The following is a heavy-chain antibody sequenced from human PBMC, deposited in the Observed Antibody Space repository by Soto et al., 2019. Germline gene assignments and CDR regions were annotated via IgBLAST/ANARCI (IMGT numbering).Heavy chain of an antibody. V-gene: IGHV4-31*03. Sequence: LSLTCTVSGGSISSGVYYWSWIRQHPGKGLEWIGYIYYSGSTYYNPSLKSRVTISVDTSKNQFSLKLSSVTAADTAVYYCARDQVVPAANPDYYYYYGMDVWGQGTTVTVS. CDR1: GGSISSGVYY. D-gene: IGHD2-2*01. CDR3: ARDQVVPAANPDYYYYYGMDV. CDR2: IYYSGST. J-gene: IGHJ6*02.